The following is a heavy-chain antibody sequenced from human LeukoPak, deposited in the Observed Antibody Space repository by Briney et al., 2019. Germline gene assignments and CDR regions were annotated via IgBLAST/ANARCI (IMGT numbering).Heavy chain of an antibody. Sequence: SETLSLTCAVYGGSFSGYYWSWIRQSPGKGVEWIGEINHSGSTNYNPSRKSQVTISLDTCKNQFSPKLTSVTAADTAVYYCPRGLSIAAAGKGNAFDVWGQGTMVTVSS. CDR2: INHSGST. V-gene: IGHV4-34*01. CDR3: PRGLSIAAAGKGNAFDV. D-gene: IGHD6-13*01. J-gene: IGHJ3*01. CDR1: GGSFSGYY.